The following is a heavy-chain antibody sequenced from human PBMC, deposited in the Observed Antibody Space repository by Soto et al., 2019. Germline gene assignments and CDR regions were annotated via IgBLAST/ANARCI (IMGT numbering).Heavy chain of an antibody. CDR2: IYYSGST. Sequence: KTSETLSLTCTVSGGSISSSSYYWGWIRQPPGKGLEWIGSIYYSGSTYYNPSLKSRVTISVDTSKNQFSLKLSSVTAADTAVYYCARLRSPYGGNSYWGQGTLVTVSS. D-gene: IGHD4-17*01. V-gene: IGHV4-39*01. CDR3: ARLRSPYGGNSY. CDR1: GGSISSSSYY. J-gene: IGHJ4*02.